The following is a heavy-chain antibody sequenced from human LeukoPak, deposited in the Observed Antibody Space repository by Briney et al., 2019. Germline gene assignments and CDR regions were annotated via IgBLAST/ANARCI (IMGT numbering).Heavy chain of an antibody. CDR2: FDPEDGET. V-gene: IGHV1-24*01. D-gene: IGHD3-10*01. CDR3: ATWGGSGSYYNVHY. CDR1: GYTLTELS. Sequence: ASVKVSCRVSGYTLTELSMHWVQQAPGKGLEWMGGFDPEDGETIYAQKFQGRVTMTEDTSTDTAYMELSSLRSEDTAVYYCATWGGSGSYYNVHYWGQGTLVTVPS. J-gene: IGHJ4*02.